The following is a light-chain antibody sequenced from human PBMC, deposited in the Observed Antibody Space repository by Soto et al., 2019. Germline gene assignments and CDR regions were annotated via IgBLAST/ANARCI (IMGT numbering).Light chain of an antibody. Sequence: DIQMTQSPSSLSASVGDRVTITCRASQSISSYLNWYQQKPGKAPKLLIYAASSLQSGVPSRYSGSGSGTXXXXXXXXXQPEDFATYYCQPSYSTPPWTFGQGTKVEIK. CDR3: QPSYSTPPWT. J-gene: IGKJ1*01. V-gene: IGKV1-39*01. CDR1: QSISSY. CDR2: AAS.